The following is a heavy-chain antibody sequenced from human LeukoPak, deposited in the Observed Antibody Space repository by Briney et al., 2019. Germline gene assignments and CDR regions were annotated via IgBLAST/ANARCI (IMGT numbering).Heavy chain of an antibody. V-gene: IGHV5-51*01. J-gene: IGHJ4*02. Sequence: GESLNISCKGSEYSFTSYWIGWVRRLPGKGLEWMGIIYPGDSDTRYSPSVQGQVTISADKAISTAYLQLSSLKASDTAMYYCARHAKAYDDSSGFDYWGQGTLVTVSS. CDR1: EYSFTSYW. CDR3: ARHAKAYDDSSGFDY. D-gene: IGHD3-22*01. CDR2: IYPGDSDT.